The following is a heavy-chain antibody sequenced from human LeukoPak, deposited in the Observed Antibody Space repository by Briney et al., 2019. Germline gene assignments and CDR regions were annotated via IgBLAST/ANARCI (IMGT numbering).Heavy chain of an antibody. V-gene: IGHV1-2*02. Sequence: ASVKVSCKASGYTFTCYYMHWVRQAPGQGLEWMGWINPNSGGTNYAQKFQGRVTMTRDTSISTAYMELSRLRSDDTAVYYCAREGEYSYGYDYWGQGTLVTVSS. J-gene: IGHJ4*02. CDR1: GYTFTCYY. D-gene: IGHD5-18*01. CDR2: INPNSGGT. CDR3: AREGEYSYGYDY.